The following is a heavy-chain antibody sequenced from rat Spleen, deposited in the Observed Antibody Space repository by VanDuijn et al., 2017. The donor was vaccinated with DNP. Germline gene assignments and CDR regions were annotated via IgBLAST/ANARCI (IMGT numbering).Heavy chain of an antibody. V-gene: IGHV4-2*01. J-gene: IGHJ2*01. Sequence: EVKLVESGGGLVQPGRSLKLSCAAPGINFNDYWMGWVRQAPGKGLEWIGQINTDSSTINYTPSLKEKITISRDNAQNTLYLQMSELGSEDTAIYYCAKGPNYGGWSDYFDYWGQGVMVTVSS. CDR3: AKGPNYGGWSDYFDY. CDR1: GINFNDYW. CDR2: INTDSSTI. D-gene: IGHD1-11*01.